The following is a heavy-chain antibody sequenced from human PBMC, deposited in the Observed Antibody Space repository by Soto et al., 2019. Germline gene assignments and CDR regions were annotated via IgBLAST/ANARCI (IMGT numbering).Heavy chain of an antibody. CDR2: MYWDDDK. Sequence: QITVKEAGPTLVKPTQTLTLNCTFSGFSLSTGRVGVGWIRQSPGKALEWLALMYWDDDKRYRPSLKSRLTIIKDTSTNHVVLRMTNMDPADTATYYCAHRRVGRSIYYFDSWGQGTLVTVSS. J-gene: IGHJ4*02. V-gene: IGHV2-5*02. CDR3: AHRRVGRSIYYFDS. D-gene: IGHD1-26*01. CDR1: GFSLSTGRVG.